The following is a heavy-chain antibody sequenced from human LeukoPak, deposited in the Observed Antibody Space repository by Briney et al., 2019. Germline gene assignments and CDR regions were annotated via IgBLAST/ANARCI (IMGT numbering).Heavy chain of an antibody. CDR3: AREVDYGGNSFRAFDI. V-gene: IGHV1-8*03. J-gene: IGHJ3*02. CDR2: MNPNSGNT. Sequence: ASVKVSCKASGYTFTSYGISWVRQATGQGLEWMGWMNPNSGNTGYAQKFQGRVTITRNTSISTAYMGLSSLRSEDTAMYYCAREVDYGGNSFRAFDIWGQGTMVTVSS. CDR1: GYTFTSYG. D-gene: IGHD4-23*01.